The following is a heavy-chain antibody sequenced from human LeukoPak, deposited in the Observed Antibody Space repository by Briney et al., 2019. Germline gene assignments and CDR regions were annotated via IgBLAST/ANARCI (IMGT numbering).Heavy chain of an antibody. J-gene: IGHJ6*02. D-gene: IGHD2-21*02. CDR2: ISYDGSNK. Sequence: PGGSLRLSCAASGFTFSTYEMNWVRQAPGKGLEWVAVISYDGSNKYYADSVKGRFTISRDNSKNTLYLQMNSLRAEDTAVYYCAKDREVTDYYYYGMDVWGQGTTVTVSS. V-gene: IGHV3-30*18. CDR3: AKDREVTDYYYYGMDV. CDR1: GFTFSTYE.